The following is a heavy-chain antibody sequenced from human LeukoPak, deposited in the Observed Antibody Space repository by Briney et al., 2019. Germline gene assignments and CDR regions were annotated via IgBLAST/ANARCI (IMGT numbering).Heavy chain of an antibody. CDR3: ARDQGVDGVDL. CDR1: GFTFSSYE. D-gene: IGHD5-12*01. J-gene: IGHJ5*02. CDR2: ISSSNSYI. Sequence: PGGSLRLSCAASGFTFSSYEMNWVRQAPGKGLEWVSSISSSNSYIYYADSVKGRFTVSRDNAKSSLYLQMNSLRAEDTAVYYCARDQGVDGVDLWGQGTLVTVSS. V-gene: IGHV3-21*01.